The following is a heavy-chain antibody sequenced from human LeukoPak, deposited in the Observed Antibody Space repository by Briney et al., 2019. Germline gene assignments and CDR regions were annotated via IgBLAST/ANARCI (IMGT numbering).Heavy chain of an antibody. D-gene: IGHD1-26*01. Sequence: TGXXLRLSCAASGFTFDDYGMSWVRQGPGKGLEWVSGINWNGGNTVYADSVKGRFTIFRDNAKNSLYLEMDSLRVEDTALYYCARTSDGNWFDPWGQGTLVTVSS. CDR3: ARTSDGNWFDP. CDR1: GFTFDDYG. CDR2: INWNGGNT. V-gene: IGHV3-20*04. J-gene: IGHJ5*02.